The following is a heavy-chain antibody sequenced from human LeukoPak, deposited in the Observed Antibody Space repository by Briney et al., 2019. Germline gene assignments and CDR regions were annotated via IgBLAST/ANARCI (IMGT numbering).Heavy chain of an antibody. Sequence: ETLSLTCAVYGGSFSGYYWSWIRQPPGKGLEWVSAISGSGGSTYYADSVKGRFTISRDNSKNTLYLQMNSLRAEDTAVYYCSRGSGWSAVFDYWGQGTLVTVSS. J-gene: IGHJ4*02. CDR2: ISGSGGST. CDR3: SRGSGWSAVFDY. V-gene: IGHV3-23*01. CDR1: GGSFSGYY. D-gene: IGHD6-19*01.